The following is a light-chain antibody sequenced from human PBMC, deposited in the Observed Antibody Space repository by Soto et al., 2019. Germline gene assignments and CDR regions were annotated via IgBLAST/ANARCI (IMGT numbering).Light chain of an antibody. Sequence: QSALPQPPSASGSPGRSVTISCTAASSDVGGYNFVSWYQQHPGKAPKLLIYEVTKRPSRVPDRFSGSRSGNTASLTVSGLQAEDEADYYCSSYAGSNNIVFGTATKVTVL. CDR3: SSYAGSNNIV. CDR2: EVT. V-gene: IGLV2-8*01. CDR1: SSDVGGYNF. J-gene: IGLJ1*01.